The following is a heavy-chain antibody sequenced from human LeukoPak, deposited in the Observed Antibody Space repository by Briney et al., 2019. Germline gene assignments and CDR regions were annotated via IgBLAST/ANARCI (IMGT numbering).Heavy chain of an antibody. D-gene: IGHD6-19*01. Sequence: GGSLRLSCAASGFTFSSYAMSWVRQAPGKGLEWVSAISGSGGSTYYADSVKGRFTISRDNSKSTLYLQMNSLRAEDTAVYYCAKRTIAVAGNPFDYWGQGTLVTVSP. V-gene: IGHV3-23*01. J-gene: IGHJ4*02. CDR3: AKRTIAVAGNPFDY. CDR2: ISGSGGST. CDR1: GFTFSSYA.